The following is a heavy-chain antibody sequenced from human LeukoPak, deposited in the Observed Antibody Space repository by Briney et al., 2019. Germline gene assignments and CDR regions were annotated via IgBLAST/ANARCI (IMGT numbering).Heavy chain of an antibody. CDR1: GFTFSDYY. CDR2: ISSSGSTI. CDR3: ARDLYSGYALPDY. Sequence: PGGSLRLSCAASGFTFSDYYMSWIRQAPGKGLEWVSYISSSGSTIYYADSVKGRFTISRDNAKNSLYLQMNSLRAEDTAVYYCARDLYSGYALPDYWGQGTLVTVSS. D-gene: IGHD5-12*01. J-gene: IGHJ4*02. V-gene: IGHV3-11*01.